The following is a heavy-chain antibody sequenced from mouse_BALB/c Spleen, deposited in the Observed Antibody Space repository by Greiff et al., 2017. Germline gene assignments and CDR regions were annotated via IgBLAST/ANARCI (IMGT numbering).Heavy chain of an antibody. Sequence: VQPQPFGTVLARPGAFVQMSCKASGYSFTSHWMHWVKQGPGQGLEWIGAIYPGNSDTSYNQKFRGKAKLTAVTSAITANMELSSLTKEDSAVCYCTRERGSIDYWGQGTTLTVSS. CDR3: TRERGSIDY. V-gene: IGHV1-5*01. D-gene: IGHD1-3*01. J-gene: IGHJ2*01. CDR1: GYSFTSHW. CDR2: IYPGNSDT.